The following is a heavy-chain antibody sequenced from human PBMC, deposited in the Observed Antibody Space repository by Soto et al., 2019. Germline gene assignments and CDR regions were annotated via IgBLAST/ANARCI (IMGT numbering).Heavy chain of an antibody. D-gene: IGHD2-15*01. CDR1: GYTFTSYG. Sequence: ASVKVSCKASGYTFTSYGISWVRQAPGQGLEWMGWISAYNGNTNYAQKLQGRVTMTTDTSTSTAYMELRSLRSDDTAVYYCARDIVVVVAATRMAVWGQGTTVTVSS. J-gene: IGHJ6*02. CDR2: ISAYNGNT. V-gene: IGHV1-18*01. CDR3: ARDIVVVVAATRMAV.